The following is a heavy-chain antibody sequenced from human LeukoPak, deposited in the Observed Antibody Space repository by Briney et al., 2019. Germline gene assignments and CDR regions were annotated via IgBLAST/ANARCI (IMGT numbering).Heavy chain of an antibody. CDR1: GGSISSSSYY. CDR2: IYYSGST. J-gene: IGHJ4*02. D-gene: IGHD2-15*01. Sequence: PSETLSLTCTVSGGSISSSSYYWGWIRQPPGKGLEWIGSIYYSGSTCYNPSLKSRVTISVDTSKNQFSLKLSSVTAADTAVYYCARGLLRGWYYWGQGTLVTVSS. V-gene: IGHV4-39*07. CDR3: ARGLLRGWYY.